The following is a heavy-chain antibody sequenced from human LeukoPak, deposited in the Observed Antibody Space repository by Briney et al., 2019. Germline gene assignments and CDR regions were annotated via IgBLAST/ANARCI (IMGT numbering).Heavy chain of an antibody. V-gene: IGHV3-21*01. CDR1: GFPFSSHW. D-gene: IGHD2-2*01. Sequence: GGSLRLSCAASGFPFSSHWVSWFRQSPGKGLEWVSYISISSTYIYYADSVKGRFTISRDNAKNTLYLQMNSLRAEDTAVYYCARGGGSVVEPFDYWGQGTLVTVSS. CDR2: ISISSTYI. J-gene: IGHJ4*02. CDR3: ARGGGSVVEPFDY.